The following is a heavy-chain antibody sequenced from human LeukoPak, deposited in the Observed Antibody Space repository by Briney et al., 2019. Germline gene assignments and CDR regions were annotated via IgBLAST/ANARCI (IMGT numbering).Heavy chain of an antibody. J-gene: IGHJ6*02. CDR1: GFTFSSYA. V-gene: IGHV3-30-3*01. CDR2: ISYDGSNK. CDR3: AGEVEDSYGYYYYYGMDV. D-gene: IGHD5-18*01. Sequence: GGSLRLSCAASGFTFSSYAMHWVRQAPGKGLEWVAVISYDGSNKYYADSVKGRFTISRDNSKNTLYLQMNSLRAEDTAVYYCAGEVEDSYGYYYYYGMDVWGQGTTVTVSS.